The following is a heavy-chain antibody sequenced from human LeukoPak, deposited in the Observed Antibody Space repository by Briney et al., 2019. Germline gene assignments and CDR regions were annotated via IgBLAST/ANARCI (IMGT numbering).Heavy chain of an antibody. J-gene: IGHJ6*03. CDR2: INPNSGGT. CDR3: ARTNTDNYYYYYMDV. V-gene: IGHV1-2*02. CDR1: GYTFTDYY. D-gene: IGHD2-8*01. Sequence: ASVKVSCKASGYTFTDYYLHWVRQAPGQGLEWMGWINPNSGGTNYAQKFQGRVTMTRDTSISTAYMELSRLRSDDTAVYYCARTNTDNYYYYYMDVWGKGTTVTISS.